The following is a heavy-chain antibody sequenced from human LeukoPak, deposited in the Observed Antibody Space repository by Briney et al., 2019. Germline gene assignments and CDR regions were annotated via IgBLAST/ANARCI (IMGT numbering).Heavy chain of an antibody. CDR1: GFTFSSYA. J-gene: IGHJ4*02. CDR3: ARGAVGATPSDYFDY. CDR2: ISSNGGST. V-gene: IGHV3-64*02. Sequence: GGSLRLSCAASGFTFSSYAMHWDRQAPGKGLEYVSAISSNGGSTYYADSVKGRFTISRDNSKNTLYLQMGSLRAEDMAVYYCARGAVGATPSDYFDYWGQGTLVTVSS. D-gene: IGHD1-26*01.